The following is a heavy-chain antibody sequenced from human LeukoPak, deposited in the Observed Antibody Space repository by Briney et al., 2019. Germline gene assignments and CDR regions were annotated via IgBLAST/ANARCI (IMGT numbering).Heavy chain of an antibody. J-gene: IGHJ4*02. CDR1: GFTFTNYA. D-gene: IGHD2-8*02. Sequence: TGGSLRLSCAASGFTFTNYAMTWVRQAPGKGLEWVSGISGSGTSTYYADSVKGRFTISRDNSKNTLYLHMNSLRAEDTAVYYCARDDPVVYATYDHWGQGTLVTVSS. CDR3: ARDDPVVYATYDH. CDR2: ISGSGTST. V-gene: IGHV3-23*01.